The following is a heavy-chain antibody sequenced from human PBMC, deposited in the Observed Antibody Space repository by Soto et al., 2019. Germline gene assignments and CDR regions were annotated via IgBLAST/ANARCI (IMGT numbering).Heavy chain of an antibody. V-gene: IGHV4-30-4*01. J-gene: IGHJ3*02. CDR3: ARDPDRDYGDYVRAFDI. D-gene: IGHD4-17*01. CDR1: GGSISSGDYY. Sequence: PSEALSLTCTVSGGSISSGDYYWSWIRQPPGKGLEWIGYTYYSGSTYYNPSLKSRVTISVDTSKNQFSLKLSSVTAADTAVYYCARDPDRDYGDYVRAFDIWGQGTMVTVSS. CDR2: TYYSGST.